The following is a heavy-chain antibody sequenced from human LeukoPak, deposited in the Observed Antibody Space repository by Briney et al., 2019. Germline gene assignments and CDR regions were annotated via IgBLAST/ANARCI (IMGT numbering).Heavy chain of an antibody. J-gene: IGHJ4*02. Sequence: TGGSLRLSCAASGFTFTDSAMTWVRQPPGKGLEWVSTISSSGGNTIYIDSVKDRFTISRDNSKNTLYLQMNSLRAEDSAIYYRAKGGGYAPLDSWGQGTLVTVSS. D-gene: IGHD5-12*01. CDR3: AKGGGYAPLDS. CDR1: GFTFTDSA. CDR2: ISSSGGNT. V-gene: IGHV3-23*01.